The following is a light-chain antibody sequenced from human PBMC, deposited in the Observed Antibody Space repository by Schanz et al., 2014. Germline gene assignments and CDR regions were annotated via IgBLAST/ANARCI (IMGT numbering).Light chain of an antibody. J-gene: IGLJ2*01. V-gene: IGLV2-23*03. CDR2: EGS. CDR1: SSDVGSYNL. Sequence: QSALTQPASVSGSPGQSITISCTGTSSDVGSYNLVSWYQQHPGKAPKLMIYEGSKRPSGVSNRFSGSKSGNTASLTVSGLQADDEATYYCCSYSHSRTFVLFGGGTKLTVL. CDR3: CSYSHSRTFVL.